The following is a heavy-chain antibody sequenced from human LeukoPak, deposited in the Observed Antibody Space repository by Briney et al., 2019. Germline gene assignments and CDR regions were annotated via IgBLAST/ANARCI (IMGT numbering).Heavy chain of an antibody. CDR1: GFSLSRYW. V-gene: IGHV3-7*01. CDR3: ASDSSGWYSRY. Sequence: GGSLRLSCAASGFSLSRYWMSWVRQAPGKGLEWVANMKQDGSEKKYVDSVKGRFTISRDNSKNTVFLQMNSLRVEDTAVFYCASDSSGWYSRYRGQGALVTVSA. D-gene: IGHD6-19*01. CDR2: MKQDGSEK. J-gene: IGHJ4*02.